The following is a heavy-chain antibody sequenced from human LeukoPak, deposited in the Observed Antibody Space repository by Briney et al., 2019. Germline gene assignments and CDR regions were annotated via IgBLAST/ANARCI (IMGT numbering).Heavy chain of an antibody. D-gene: IGHD6-19*01. CDR1: GFTFSSYS. CDR3: ARGSSGWSPAHAFDI. CDR2: ISSSSSYI. Sequence: GGSLRLSCAASGFTFSSYSMNWVRQAPGKGLEWVPSISSSSSYIYYADSVKGRFTISRDNAKNSLYLQMNSLRAEETAVYYCARGSSGWSPAHAFDIWGQGTMVTVSS. V-gene: IGHV3-21*01. J-gene: IGHJ3*02.